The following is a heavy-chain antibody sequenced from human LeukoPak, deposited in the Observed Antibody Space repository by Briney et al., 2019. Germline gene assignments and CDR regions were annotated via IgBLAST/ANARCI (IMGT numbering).Heavy chain of an antibody. J-gene: IGHJ2*01. CDR2: IYFSGST. D-gene: IGHD6-19*01. CDR1: GGSISSYY. Sequence: PSETLSLTCTVSGGSISSYYWSWIRQPPGKGLEWIGYIYFSGSTNYNPSLESRVTISVDTSKNQFSLKLSSVTAADTAVYYCARAGGEWLVKGYFDLWGRGPPVTVSS. CDR3: ARAGGEWLVKGYFDL. V-gene: IGHV4-59*01.